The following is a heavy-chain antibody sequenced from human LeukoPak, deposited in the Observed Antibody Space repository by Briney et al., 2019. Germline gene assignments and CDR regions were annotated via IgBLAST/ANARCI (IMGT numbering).Heavy chain of an antibody. CDR2: ISYDGSNK. CDR3: ARRGGGSYPPPSWYYYYMDV. Sequence: GGSLRLSCAASGFTFSSYAMHWVRQAPGKGLEWVAVISYDGSNKYYADSVKGRFTISRDNSKNTLYLQMNSLRAEDTAVYYCARRGGGSYPPPSWYYYYMDVWGKGTTVTVSS. CDR1: GFTFSSYA. D-gene: IGHD3-16*02. V-gene: IGHV3-30*04. J-gene: IGHJ6*03.